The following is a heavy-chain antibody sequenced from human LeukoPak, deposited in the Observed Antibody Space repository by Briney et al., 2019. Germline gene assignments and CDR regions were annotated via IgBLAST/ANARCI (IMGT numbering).Heavy chain of an antibody. CDR3: ARDADSSGWDTDFDY. CDR1: GCTFSSYE. D-gene: IGHD6-19*01. V-gene: IGHV3-48*03. J-gene: IGHJ4*02. Sequence: GGSLRLSCAASGCTFSSYEVNWVGQAPGKGGEGVSYIISSGSTIYYADSVKGRFTISRDNAKNSLYLQMNSLRAEDTAVYYCARDADSSGWDTDFDYWGQGTLVTVSS. CDR2: IISSGSTI.